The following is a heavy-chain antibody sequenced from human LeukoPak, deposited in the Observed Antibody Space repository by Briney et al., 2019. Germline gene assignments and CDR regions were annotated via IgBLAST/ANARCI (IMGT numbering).Heavy chain of an antibody. D-gene: IGHD3-10*01. V-gene: IGHV4-39*01. J-gene: IGHJ6*03. Sequence: PSETLSLTCTVSGGSISSSSYYWGWIRQPPGKGLEWIGSIYYSGSTFYNPSLKSRVTISVDTSKNQFSLKLSSVTATDTAVYYCAKTQTRVVWGKGTRSPSP. CDR1: GGSISSSSYY. CDR2: IYYSGST. CDR3: AKTQTRVV.